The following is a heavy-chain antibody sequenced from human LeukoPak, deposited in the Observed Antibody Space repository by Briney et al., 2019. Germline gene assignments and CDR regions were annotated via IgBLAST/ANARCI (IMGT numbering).Heavy chain of an antibody. Sequence: GGSLRLSCAASGFTFDDYAMHWVRQAPGKGLEWVSGISWNSGSIGYADSVKGRFTISRNNAKNSLYLQMNSLRAEDTALYYCAKANRGILTGENWFDPWGQGTLVTVSS. CDR2: ISWNSGSI. CDR3: AKANRGILTGENWFDP. CDR1: GFTFDDYA. J-gene: IGHJ5*02. D-gene: IGHD3-9*01. V-gene: IGHV3-9*01.